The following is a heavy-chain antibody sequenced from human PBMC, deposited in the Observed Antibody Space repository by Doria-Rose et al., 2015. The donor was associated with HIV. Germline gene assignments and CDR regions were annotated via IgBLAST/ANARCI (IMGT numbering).Heavy chain of an antibody. V-gene: IGHV3-21*03. CDR3: ARDHYDSGGYYRD. CDR1: GFTLSRYS. Sequence: VQLVESGGGLVKPGGSLRLSCAASGFTLSRYSMNWVRQAPGKGLEWVSSISSSSEYIYYVDSVQGRFTISRDNAKNTVYLQMNSLRTEDTAVYYCARDHYDSGGYYRDWGQGTLVTVSS. J-gene: IGHJ4*02. CDR2: ISSSSEYI. D-gene: IGHD3-22*01.